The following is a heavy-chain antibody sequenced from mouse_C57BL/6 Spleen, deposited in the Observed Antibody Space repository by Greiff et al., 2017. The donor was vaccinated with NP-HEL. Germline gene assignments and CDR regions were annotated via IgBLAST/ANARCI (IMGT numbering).Heavy chain of an antibody. CDR3: ARERGSSYASFDY. J-gene: IGHJ2*01. D-gene: IGHD1-1*01. Sequence: EVMLVESGGGLVKPGGSLKLSCAASGFTFSSYAMSWVRQTPEKRLEWVATISDGGSYTYYPDNVKGRFTISRDNAKNNLYLQMSHLKSEDTAMYYCARERGSSYASFDYWGQGTTLTVSS. V-gene: IGHV5-4*01. CDR2: ISDGGSYT. CDR1: GFTFSSYA.